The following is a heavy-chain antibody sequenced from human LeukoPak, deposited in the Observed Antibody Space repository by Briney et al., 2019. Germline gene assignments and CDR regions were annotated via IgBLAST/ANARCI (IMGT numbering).Heavy chain of an antibody. CDR2: MNPNSGNT. V-gene: IGHV1-8*01. J-gene: IGHJ6*04. D-gene: IGHD2-15*01. CDR3: ASATLRCSGGSCYEMDV. CDR1: GYTFTSYD. Sequence: ASVKVSCKASGYTFTSYDINWVRQATGQGLEWMGWMNPNSGNTGYAQKFQGRVTMTRNTSISTAYMELGSLRSDDTAVYYCASATLRCSGGSCYEMDVWGKGTTVTVSS.